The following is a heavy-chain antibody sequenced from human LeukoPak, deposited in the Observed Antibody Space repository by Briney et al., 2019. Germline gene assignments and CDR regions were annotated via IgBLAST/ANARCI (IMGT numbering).Heavy chain of an antibody. D-gene: IGHD4-11*01. CDR1: GYTFTNYY. V-gene: IGHV1-46*01. Sequence: GASVKVSCNASGYTFTNYYMHWVRQAPGQGLEWMGILNPSSGSTAYAQKFQGRVTMTRDTSTSTVYMELSSLRSEDTAVYYCARDDPTGLFVLWRQETLVIVFS. CDR2: LNPSSGST. CDR3: ARDDPTGLFVL. J-gene: IGHJ5*02.